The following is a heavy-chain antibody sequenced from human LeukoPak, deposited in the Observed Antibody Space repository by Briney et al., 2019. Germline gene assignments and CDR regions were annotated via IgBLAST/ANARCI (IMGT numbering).Heavy chain of an antibody. D-gene: IGHD6-13*01. Sequence: ASVKVSCKASGYTFTGYYMHWVRQAPGQGLEWMGWINPNSGGTNYAQKFQGRVTMTRDTSISTAYMELSRLRSDDTAVYYCARDRNIAAAGLFDYWGQGTLVTVSS. V-gene: IGHV1-2*02. CDR2: INPNSGGT. J-gene: IGHJ4*02. CDR3: ARDRNIAAAGLFDY. CDR1: GYTFTGYY.